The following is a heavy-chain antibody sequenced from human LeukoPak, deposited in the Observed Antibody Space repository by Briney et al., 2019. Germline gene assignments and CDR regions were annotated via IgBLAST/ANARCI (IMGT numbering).Heavy chain of an antibody. CDR3: ASDYSGYYYDSSGYYVDY. V-gene: IGHV3-21*01. Sequence: GGSLRLSCAASGFTFSSYSMNWVRQAPGKGLEWVSSISSSSSYIYYADSVKGRFTISRDNAKNSLYLQMNSLRAEDTAVYYCASDYSGYYYDSSGYYVDYWGQGTLVTVSP. D-gene: IGHD3-22*01. CDR1: GFTFSSYS. CDR2: ISSSSSYI. J-gene: IGHJ4*02.